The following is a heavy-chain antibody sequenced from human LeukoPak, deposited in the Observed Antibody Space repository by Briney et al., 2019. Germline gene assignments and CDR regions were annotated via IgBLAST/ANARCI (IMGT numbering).Heavy chain of an antibody. CDR1: GGSISSYY. CDR2: IYYNGST. D-gene: IGHD2-21*02. Sequence: PSEILSLTCTVSGGSISSYYWSWIRQPPGKRLEWIGSIYYNGSTNYNPSLKSRVTISVDTSKNQFSLKLSSVTAADTAFYYCARAYCGGDCYEGPYFFDYWGQGTLVTVSS. CDR3: ARAYCGGDCYEGPYFFDY. V-gene: IGHV4-59*01. J-gene: IGHJ4*02.